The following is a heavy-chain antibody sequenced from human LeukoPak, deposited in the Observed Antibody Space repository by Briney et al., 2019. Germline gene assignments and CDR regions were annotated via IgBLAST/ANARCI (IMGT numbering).Heavy chain of an antibody. V-gene: IGHV3-74*01. CDR2: LPPDELGI. J-gene: IGHJ4*02. CDR3: VGTIASRGSEY. D-gene: IGHD6-6*01. Sequence: PGGSLRLSCAVSGFTFNTYAMSWVRQAPGMGLVWVSRLPPDELGIIYADSVKGRFTVSRDNAKNTVYLQMNNLRVDDTAMYYCVGTIASRGSEYWGQGALVTVSS. CDR1: GFTFNTYA.